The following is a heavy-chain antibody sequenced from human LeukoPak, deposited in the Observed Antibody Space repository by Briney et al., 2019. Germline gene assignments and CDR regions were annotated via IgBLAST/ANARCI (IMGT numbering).Heavy chain of an antibody. CDR2: MNPNSDNT. V-gene: IGHV1-8*01. J-gene: IGHJ4*02. CDR3: ARGRSYGVAYFFDY. D-gene: IGHD1-26*01. Sequence: ASVKVSCKASGYTFTSYDINWVRQAPGQGLEWMGWMNPNSDNTGYAQKFQGRVTMTRNTSISTAYMELSSLRSEDTAVYYCARGRSYGVAYFFDYWGQGTLVTVSS. CDR1: GYTFTSYD.